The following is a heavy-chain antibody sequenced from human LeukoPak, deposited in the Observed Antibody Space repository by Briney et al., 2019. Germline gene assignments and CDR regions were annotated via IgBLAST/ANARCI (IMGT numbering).Heavy chain of an antibody. CDR3: ARRGSSFDLEY. Sequence: GGSLRLSCAASEFTFSSYEMNWVRQAPGKGLEWVSYISSSGSTIYYADPVKGRFTISRDNAKNSLYLQMNSLRAEDTAIYYCARRGSSFDLEYWGQGTLVTVSS. CDR1: EFTFSSYE. J-gene: IGHJ4*02. D-gene: IGHD5-18*01. V-gene: IGHV3-48*03. CDR2: ISSSGSTI.